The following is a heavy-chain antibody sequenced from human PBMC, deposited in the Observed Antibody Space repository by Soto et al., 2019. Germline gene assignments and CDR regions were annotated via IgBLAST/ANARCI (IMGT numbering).Heavy chain of an antibody. J-gene: IGHJ6*02. CDR2: ISGSGGST. CDR3: AKDPALVPAARGKYYYGMDV. D-gene: IGHD2-2*01. Sequence: GGSLRLSCAASGFTFSSYAMSWVRQAPGKGLEWVSAISGSGGSTYYAETVKGRFTISRDNSKNTLYLQMNSLRAEDTAVYYCAKDPALVPAARGKYYYGMDVWGQGTTVTVSS. CDR1: GFTFSSYA. V-gene: IGHV3-23*01.